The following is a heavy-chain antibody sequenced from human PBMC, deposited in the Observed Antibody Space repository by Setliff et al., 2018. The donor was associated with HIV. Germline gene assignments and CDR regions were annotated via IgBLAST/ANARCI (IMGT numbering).Heavy chain of an antibody. J-gene: IGHJ4*02. CDR2: VYYSGGT. CDR1: GGSVSDTSYY. V-gene: IGHV4-39*01. CDR3: ARLGDSGYDFRGYFDY. Sequence: PSETLSLTCTVSGGSVSDTSYYWGWIRQPPGKGLEWLANVYYSGGTYYNPSLNSRVTIPVDTSRNQFSLKLTSVTAADTALYFCARLGDSGYDFRGYFDYWGQGKLVTVSS. D-gene: IGHD5-12*01.